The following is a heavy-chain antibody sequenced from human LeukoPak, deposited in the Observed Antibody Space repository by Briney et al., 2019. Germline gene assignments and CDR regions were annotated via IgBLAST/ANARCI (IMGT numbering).Heavy chain of an antibody. CDR1: GYTFTSYD. Sequence: ASVKVSCKASGYTFTSYDINWVRQATGQGLEWMGWMNPNSGNTGYAQKFQGRVTMTRNTSISTAYMELSSLRSEDTAVYYCARGNYQGYRSSWYHFDYWGQGTLVTVSS. J-gene: IGHJ4*02. CDR3: ARGNYQGYRSSWYHFDY. D-gene: IGHD6-13*01. CDR2: MNPNSGNT. V-gene: IGHV1-8*01.